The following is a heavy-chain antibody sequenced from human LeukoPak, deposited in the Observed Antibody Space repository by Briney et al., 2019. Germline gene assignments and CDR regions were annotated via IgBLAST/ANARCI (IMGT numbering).Heavy chain of an antibody. CDR1: GYTITNYD. CDR2: MNPKSGNT. Sequence: RASVKVSCKASGYTITNYDINWVRQATGQGPEWMGWMNPKSGNTGYAQKFQGRVTMTRNTSISTAYMELSSLRSDDTAVYYCARDQDIVVVVAALRQREMGGFDPWGQGTLVTVSS. D-gene: IGHD2-15*01. J-gene: IGHJ5*02. CDR3: ARDQDIVVVVAALRQREMGGFDP. V-gene: IGHV1-8*01.